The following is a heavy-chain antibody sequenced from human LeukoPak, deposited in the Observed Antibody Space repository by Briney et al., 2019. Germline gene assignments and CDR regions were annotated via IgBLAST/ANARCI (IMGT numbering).Heavy chain of an antibody. J-gene: IGHJ4*02. CDR2: ISSGDDIT. Sequence: GGSLRLSCAASGFSFSNYAMTWVRQAPGKGLEWVSTISSGDDITYYADSVKGRFTISRDNGKNTLYLQMNSLRAEDTAVYYCARGSTYYDSSGQVPFDYWGQGTLVTVSS. D-gene: IGHD3-22*01. CDR1: GFSFSNYA. CDR3: ARGSTYYDSSGQVPFDY. V-gene: IGHV3-23*01.